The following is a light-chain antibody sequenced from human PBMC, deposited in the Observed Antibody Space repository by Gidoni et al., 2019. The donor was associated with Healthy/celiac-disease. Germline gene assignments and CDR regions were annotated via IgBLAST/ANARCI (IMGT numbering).Light chain of an antibody. CDR1: QSISSY. V-gene: IGKV1-39*01. CDR2: AAS. CDR3: QQSYSTPLT. J-gene: IGKJ4*01. Sequence: DIQMTQSPSSLSASVGDRVTITCRASQSISSYLNWYPQKPGKAPKLLIYAASSLQSGVPSRFSGSGPGTDFTLTISSLQPEDFATYYCQQSYSTPLTFGGGTKVEIK.